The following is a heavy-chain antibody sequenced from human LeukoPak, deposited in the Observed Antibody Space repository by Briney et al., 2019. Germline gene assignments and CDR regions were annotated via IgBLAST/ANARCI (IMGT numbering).Heavy chain of an antibody. CDR1: GFTFNSYA. CDR2: IKQDGSEK. CDR3: AREKEGYCSRTSCYLDYYYYYMDV. J-gene: IGHJ6*03. D-gene: IGHD2-2*01. V-gene: IGHV3-7*01. Sequence: PGGSLRLSCAASGFTFNSYAMTWVRQAPGKGLEWVANIKQDGSEKYYVDSVKGRFTISRDNAKNSLYLQMNSLRAEDTAVYYCAREKEGYCSRTSCYLDYYYYYMDVWGKGTTVTISS.